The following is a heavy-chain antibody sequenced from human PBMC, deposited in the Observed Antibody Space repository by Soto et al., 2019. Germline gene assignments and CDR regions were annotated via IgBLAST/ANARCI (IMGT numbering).Heavy chain of an antibody. D-gene: IGHD1-1*01. V-gene: IGHV3-30-3*01. Sequence: QPGGSLRLSCAASGFTFSNSAMHWVRQAPGKGLEWVAIISTDGSNKYYADSVKGRFTISRDNSKNTLYLQINSLRAEDTAVYYCARAFGTEGDDYWGQGTLVTSPQ. J-gene: IGHJ4*02. CDR3: ARAFGTEGDDY. CDR1: GFTFSNSA. CDR2: ISTDGSNK.